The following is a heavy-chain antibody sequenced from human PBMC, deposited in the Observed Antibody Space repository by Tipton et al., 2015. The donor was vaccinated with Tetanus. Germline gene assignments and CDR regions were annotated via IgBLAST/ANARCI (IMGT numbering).Heavy chain of an antibody. D-gene: IGHD3-22*01. CDR1: GFTFSSYA. Sequence: SLRLSCAASGFTFSSYAMSWVRQAPGKGLEWVSAISGSGGSTYYADSVKGQFTISRDNSKNTLYLQMNSLRAEDTAVYYCAKVGGIVVVIPNAFDIWGQGTMVTVSS. J-gene: IGHJ3*02. CDR3: AKVGGIVVVIPNAFDI. V-gene: IGHV3-23*01. CDR2: ISGSGGST.